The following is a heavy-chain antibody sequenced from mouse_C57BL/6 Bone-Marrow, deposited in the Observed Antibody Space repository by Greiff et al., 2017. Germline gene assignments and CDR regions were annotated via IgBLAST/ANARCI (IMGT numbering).Heavy chain of an antibody. CDR2: IWTGGGT. D-gene: IGHD2-1*01. Sequence: VKLMESGPGLVAPSQSLSITCTVSGFSLTSYAISWVRQPPGTGLEWLGVIWTGGGTNYNSALKSRLSISKDNSKSQVFLKMNSLQTDDTARYYCAGGSTMVTTWGQGTLVTVSA. CDR3: AGGSTMVTT. CDR1: GFSLTSYA. J-gene: IGHJ3*01. V-gene: IGHV2-9-1*01.